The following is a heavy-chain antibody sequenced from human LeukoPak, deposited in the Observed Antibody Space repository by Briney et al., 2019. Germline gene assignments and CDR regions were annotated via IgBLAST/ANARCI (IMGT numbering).Heavy chain of an antibody. J-gene: IGHJ6*04. Sequence: HTGGSLRLSCAASGFTFSNYGMHWVRQAPGKGLEWVASIRFDGSNKYYAESVKGRFTISRDNAKNSLYLQMNSLRAEDTAVYYCAELGITMIGGVWGKGTTVTISS. V-gene: IGHV3-30*02. CDR3: AELGITMIGGV. D-gene: IGHD3-10*02. CDR2: IRFDGSNK. CDR1: GFTFSNYG.